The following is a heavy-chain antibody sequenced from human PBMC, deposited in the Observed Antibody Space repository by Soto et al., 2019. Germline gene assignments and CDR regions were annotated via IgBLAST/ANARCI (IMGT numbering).Heavy chain of an antibody. CDR1: GYTFTSYG. CDR3: ARSAPQILRYFDWLHPLDY. Sequence: ASVKVSCKASGYTFTSYGISWVRQAPGQGLEWMGWISAYSGNTNYAQKLQGRVTMTTDTSTSTAYMELRSLRSDDTAVYYCARSAPQILRYFDWLHPLDYWGQGTLVTVSS. J-gene: IGHJ4*02. D-gene: IGHD3-9*01. V-gene: IGHV1-18*04. CDR2: ISAYSGNT.